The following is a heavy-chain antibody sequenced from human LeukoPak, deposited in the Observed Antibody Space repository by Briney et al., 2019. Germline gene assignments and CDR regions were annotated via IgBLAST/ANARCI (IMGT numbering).Heavy chain of an antibody. CDR3: AKDAGYSYGYYPDY. CDR2: IRYDGSNK. J-gene: IGHJ4*02. D-gene: IGHD5-18*01. CDR1: GFTFSSYG. V-gene: IGHV3-30*02. Sequence: QPGGSLRLSCAASGFTFSSYGMHWVRPAPGKGLEWVAFIRYDGSNKYYADSVKGRFTISRDNSKNTLYLQMNSLRAEDTAVYYCAKDAGYSYGYYPDYWGQGTLVTVSS.